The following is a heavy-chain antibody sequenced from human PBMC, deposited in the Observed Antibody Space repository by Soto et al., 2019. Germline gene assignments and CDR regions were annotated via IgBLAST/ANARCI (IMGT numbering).Heavy chain of an antibody. D-gene: IGHD1-26*01. Sequence: ASVKGSCKASGYTFTSYAMHWVRQAPGQRLEWMGWINAGNGNTKYSQKFQGRVTITRDTSASTAYMELSSLRSEDTAVYYCARDEPPTYYYLDYWAQGSLVTVSS. CDR3: ARDEPPTYYYLDY. V-gene: IGHV1-3*01. J-gene: IGHJ4*02. CDR1: GYTFTSYA. CDR2: INAGNGNT.